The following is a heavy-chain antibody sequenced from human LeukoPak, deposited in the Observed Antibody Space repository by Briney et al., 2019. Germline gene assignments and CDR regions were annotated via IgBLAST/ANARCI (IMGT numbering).Heavy chain of an antibody. CDR1: GYTFTSYG. D-gene: IGHD3-22*01. CDR2: ISAYNGNT. J-gene: IGHJ6*02. Sequence: ASVKVSCKASGYTFTSYGISWVRQAPGQGLEWMGWISAYNGNTNYAQKLQGRVTMTTDTSTSTAYTELRSLRSDDTAVYYCARGPHDSSGPDRYYYGMDVWGQGTTVTVTS. V-gene: IGHV1-18*01. CDR3: ARGPHDSSGPDRYYYGMDV.